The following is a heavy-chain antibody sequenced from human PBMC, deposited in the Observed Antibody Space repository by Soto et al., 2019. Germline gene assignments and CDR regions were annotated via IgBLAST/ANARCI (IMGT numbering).Heavy chain of an antibody. CDR3: AKARHGYTYGSFDY. CDR2: ISGTGGST. D-gene: IGHD5-18*01. J-gene: IGHJ4*02. Sequence: PVGSLRLSCAASGFTFSTSVMSWVRQAPGKGLEWVSAISGTGGSTYYADSVKGRFTISRDNSKSTLYLQMNSLRAEDTAVYYCAKARHGYTYGSFDYWGQGTLVTVSS. V-gene: IGHV3-23*01. CDR1: GFTFSTSV.